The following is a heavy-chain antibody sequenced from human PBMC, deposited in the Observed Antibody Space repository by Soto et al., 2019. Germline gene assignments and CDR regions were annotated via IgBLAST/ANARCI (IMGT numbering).Heavy chain of an antibody. CDR3: ARERWSGYYNYYGMDV. Sequence: QPGGSLRLSCAASGFTFSSYWMSWVRQAPGKGLEWVANIKQDGSEKYYVDSVKGRFTISRDNAKNSLYLQMNSLRAEDTAVYYCARERWSGYYNYYGMDVWGQGTTVTVSS. CDR2: IKQDGSEK. V-gene: IGHV3-7*01. D-gene: IGHD3-3*01. J-gene: IGHJ6*02. CDR1: GFTFSSYW.